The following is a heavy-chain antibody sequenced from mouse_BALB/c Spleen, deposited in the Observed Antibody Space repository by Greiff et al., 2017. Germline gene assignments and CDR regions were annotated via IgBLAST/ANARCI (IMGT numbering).Heavy chain of an antibody. V-gene: IGHV1S135*01. CDR2: IDPYNGGT. CDR3: ARSDTTVVATNYFDY. J-gene: IGHJ2*01. Sequence: VQLQQSGPELVKPGASVKVSCKASGYAFTSYNMYWVKQSHGKSLEWIGYIDPYNGGTSYNQKFKGKATLTVDKSSSTAYMHLNSLTSEDSAVYYCARSDTTVVATNYFDYWGQGTTLTVSS. D-gene: IGHD1-1*01. CDR1: GYAFTSYN.